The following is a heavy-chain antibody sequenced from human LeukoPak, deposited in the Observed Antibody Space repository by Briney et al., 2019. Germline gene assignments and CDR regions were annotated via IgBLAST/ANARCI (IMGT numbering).Heavy chain of an antibody. CDR2: INAGNGNT. CDR1: GYTFTSYA. J-gene: IGHJ5*02. V-gene: IGHV1-3*03. Sequence: ASVKVSCKASGYTFTSYAMHWVRQAPGQRLEWMGWINAGNGNTKYSQEFQGRVTITRDTSASTAYMELSSLRSEDMAVYYCAREVPYSSSFDPWGQGTLVTVSS. CDR3: AREVPYSSSFDP. D-gene: IGHD6-19*01.